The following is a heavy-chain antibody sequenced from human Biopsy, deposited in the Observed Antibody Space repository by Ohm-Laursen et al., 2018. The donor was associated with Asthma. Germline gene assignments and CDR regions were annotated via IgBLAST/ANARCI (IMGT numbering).Heavy chain of an antibody. Sequence: SETLSLTCTVSGASITSSAYYWGWIRQPPGKGLEWIGSMYYGETTYYSPSLKSRVTISVDTSKNQFSLILTSVTAADTAVYYCARHMKGVSVFDIWGQGTMVIVSS. CDR2: MYYGETT. CDR3: ARHMKGVSVFDI. CDR1: GASITSSAYY. D-gene: IGHD3-10*01. V-gene: IGHV4-39*01. J-gene: IGHJ3*02.